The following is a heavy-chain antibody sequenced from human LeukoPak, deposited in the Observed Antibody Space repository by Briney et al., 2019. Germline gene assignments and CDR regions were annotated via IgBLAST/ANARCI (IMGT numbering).Heavy chain of an antibody. J-gene: IGHJ4*02. CDR3: ARGAAWFDY. CDR2: INTDGSGT. CDR1: GFTFSSYW. D-gene: IGHD2-15*01. Sequence: GGSLRLSCAASGFTFSSYWMHWVRHSPGEGVVGVSRINTDGSGTSYADSVKGRFTISRDNDKNTLYLQMNSLRAEDTAVYYCARGAAWFDYWGQGTLVTVSS. V-gene: IGHV3-74*01.